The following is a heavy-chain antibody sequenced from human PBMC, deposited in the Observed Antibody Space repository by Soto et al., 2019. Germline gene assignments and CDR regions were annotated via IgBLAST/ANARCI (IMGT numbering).Heavy chain of an antibody. D-gene: IGHD1-1*01. CDR3: TRGPRPTSTGTGAF. Sequence: EVRLLESGGGLVKPGGSLRLSCATSGLTFSNYAMSWVRQAPGGGLEWVSSMSGSSSTTYYADSVRGRFTISRDRSKNTLYLQMNALRVEDTGVYYCTRGPRPTSTGTGAFWGQGTLVTVSS. CDR2: MSGSSSTT. CDR1: GLTFSNYA. J-gene: IGHJ4*02. V-gene: IGHV3-23*01.